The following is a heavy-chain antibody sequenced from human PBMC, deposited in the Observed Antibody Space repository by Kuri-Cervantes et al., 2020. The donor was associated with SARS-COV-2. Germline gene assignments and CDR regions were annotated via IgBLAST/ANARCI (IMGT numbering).Heavy chain of an antibody. Sequence: SETLSLTCTVSGGSISSYYWSWIRQPAGKGLEWIGEINHSGSTNYNPSLKSRVTISVDTSKNQFSLKLSSVTAADTAVYYCANYDYSTLYFDYWGQGTLVTVSS. D-gene: IGHD4-11*01. CDR2: INHSGST. V-gene: IGHV4-34*01. CDR1: GGSISSYY. J-gene: IGHJ4*02. CDR3: ANYDYSTLYFDY.